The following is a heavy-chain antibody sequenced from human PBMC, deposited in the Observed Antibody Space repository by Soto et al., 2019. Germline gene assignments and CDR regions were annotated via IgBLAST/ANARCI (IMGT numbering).Heavy chain of an antibody. J-gene: IGHJ3*02. V-gene: IGHV3-21*01. Sequence: PGGSLRLSCAASGFTFSSYSMNWVRQAPGKGLEWVSSISSSSSYIYYADSVKGRFTISRDNAKNSLYLQMNSLRAEDTAVYYCARDYNYDSSGYYFGPKDAFDIWGQGKMVPVSS. D-gene: IGHD3-22*01. CDR2: ISSSSSYI. CDR3: ARDYNYDSSGYYFGPKDAFDI. CDR1: GFTFSSYS.